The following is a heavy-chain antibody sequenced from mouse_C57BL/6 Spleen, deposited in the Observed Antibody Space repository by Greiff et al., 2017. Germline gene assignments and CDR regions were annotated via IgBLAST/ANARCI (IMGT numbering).Heavy chain of an antibody. D-gene: IGHD1-1*01. CDR2: ISDGGSYT. CDR1: GFTFSSYA. Sequence: EVKLMESGGGLVKPGGSLKLSCAASGFTFSSYAMSWVRQTPEKRLEWVATISDGGSYTYYPDNVKGRFTISRDNAKNNLYLQMSHLKSEDTAMYYCARGGTTVVASYYFDDWGQGTTLTVSS. CDR3: ARGGTTVVASYYFDD. V-gene: IGHV5-4*03. J-gene: IGHJ2*01.